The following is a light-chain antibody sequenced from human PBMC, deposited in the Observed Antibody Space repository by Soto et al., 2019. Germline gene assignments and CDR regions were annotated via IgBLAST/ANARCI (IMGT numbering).Light chain of an antibody. J-gene: IGLJ3*02. Sequence: QSVLTQAPSVSGAPGQRVTIYCTGSSSNIGAGYDVHWLQQLPGTAPRVVIYNNNNWPSGVPDRFSGSKSGISASLAITGLQAEDEADYYCQSYDSSLSGWVFGGGTKLTVL. CDR3: QSYDSSLSGWV. V-gene: IGLV1-40*01. CDR1: SSNIGAGYD. CDR2: NNN.